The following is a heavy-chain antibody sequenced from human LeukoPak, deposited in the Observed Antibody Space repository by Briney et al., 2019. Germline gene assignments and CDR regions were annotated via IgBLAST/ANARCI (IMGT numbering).Heavy chain of an antibody. D-gene: IGHD3-22*01. CDR1: GGSIRTYY. Sequence: SETLSLTCTLSGGSIRTYYWSWIRQPPGKGLEWIGEINHSGSTNYNPSLKSRVTISVDTSKNQFSLKLSSVTAADTAVYYCARGSGGNYYDSSGYYYLDYWGQGTLVTVSS. J-gene: IGHJ4*02. V-gene: IGHV4-34*01. CDR3: ARGSGGNYYDSSGYYYLDY. CDR2: INHSGST.